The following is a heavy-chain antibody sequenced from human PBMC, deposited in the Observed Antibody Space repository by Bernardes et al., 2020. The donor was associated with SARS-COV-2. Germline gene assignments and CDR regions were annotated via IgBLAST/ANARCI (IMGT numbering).Heavy chain of an antibody. V-gene: IGHV3-21*01. J-gene: IGHJ6*02. CDR1: GFTFSSYS. D-gene: IGHD5-18*01. CDR2: ISSSSSYI. Sequence: GGSLRLSCAASGFTFSSYSMNWVRQAPGKGLEWVSSISSSSSYIYYADSVKGRFTISRDNAKNSLYLQMNSLRAEDTAVYYCARDGRRGGYSYGDYYYYGMDVWGQGTTVTVSS. CDR3: ARDGRRGGYSYGDYYYYGMDV.